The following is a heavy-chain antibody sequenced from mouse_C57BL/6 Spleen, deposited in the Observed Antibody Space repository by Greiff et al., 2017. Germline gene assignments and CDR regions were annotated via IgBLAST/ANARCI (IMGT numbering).Heavy chain of an antibody. J-gene: IGHJ4*01. CDR3: ARYDGYYAMDY. Sequence: QVQLQQPGAELVKPGASVTLSCKASGYTFTSYWMHWVKQRPGQGLEWIGMIHPNSGSTNYNEKFKSKATLAVDKSSSTAYMQLSSLTSEDSAVYYCARYDGYYAMDYWGQGTSVTVSS. D-gene: IGHD2-3*01. CDR1: GYTFTSYW. V-gene: IGHV1-64*01. CDR2: IHPNSGST.